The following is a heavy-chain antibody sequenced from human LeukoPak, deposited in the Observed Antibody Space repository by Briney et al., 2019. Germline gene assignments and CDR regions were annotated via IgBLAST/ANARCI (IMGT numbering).Heavy chain of an antibody. CDR3: ARAMAPNWFDP. CDR1: GGSISSYD. Sequence: SGTLSLTCTVSGGSISSYDWSWIRQPPGKGLEWIGYIYYSGSTNYNPSLKSRVTISVHTSKNQFSLKLSSVTAADTAVYYCARAMAPNWFDPRGQGTLVTVSS. J-gene: IGHJ5*02. V-gene: IGHV4-59*01. CDR2: IYYSGST. D-gene: IGHD5-24*01.